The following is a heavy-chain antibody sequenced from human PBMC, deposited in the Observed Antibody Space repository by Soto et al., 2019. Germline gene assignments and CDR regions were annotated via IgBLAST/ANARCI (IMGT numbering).Heavy chain of an antibody. CDR1: GFSLSNARMG. D-gene: IGHD4-17*01. CDR3: ARITVTNSVDY. Sequence: QVTLKESGPVLVKPTETLTLTCTVSGFSLSNARMGVSWIRQPPGKALEWLAHIFSNDEKPYSTSLKSRLTISNDTSKSQVVLTMTNMDPVETATYDCARITVTNSVDYWGQRTLVTVSS. V-gene: IGHV2-26*01. CDR2: IFSNDEK. J-gene: IGHJ4*02.